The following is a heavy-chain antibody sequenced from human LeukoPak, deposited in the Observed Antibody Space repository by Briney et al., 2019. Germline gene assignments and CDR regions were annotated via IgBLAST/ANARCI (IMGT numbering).Heavy chain of an antibody. J-gene: IGHJ5*02. CDR2: INPNSGGT. D-gene: IGHD2-2*01. CDR1: GYTFTGYY. CDR3: ARSRRCSSTSCSNWFDP. Sequence: ASVKVSCKASGYTFTGYYMHWVRQAPGQGLEWMGRINPNSGGTNYAQKFQGRATMTRDTSISTAYMELSRLRSDDTAVYYCARSRRCSSTSCSNWFDPWGQGTLVTVSS. V-gene: IGHV1-2*06.